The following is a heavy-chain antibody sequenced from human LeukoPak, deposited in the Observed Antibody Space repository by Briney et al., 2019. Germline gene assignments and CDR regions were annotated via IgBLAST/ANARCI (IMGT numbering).Heavy chain of an antibody. D-gene: IGHD2-8*02. J-gene: IGHJ4*02. Sequence: SETLSLTCTVSGGSISSTRYYWGWIRQPPGKGLEWIGSGFYSGSTYHNPSLKSRVTISVDTSKNLFSLKLTALTAADTPGYFCASPTPVWSFDYWGQGTQVTVSS. CDR1: GGSISSTRYY. CDR3: ASPTPVWSFDY. CDR2: GFYSGST. V-gene: IGHV4-39*01.